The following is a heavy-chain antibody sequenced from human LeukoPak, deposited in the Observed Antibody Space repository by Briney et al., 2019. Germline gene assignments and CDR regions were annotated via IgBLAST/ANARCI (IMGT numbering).Heavy chain of an antibody. D-gene: IGHD7-27*01. CDR1: GDSINSNTLY. CDR2: IFFGGAT. J-gene: IGHJ4*02. V-gene: IGHV4-61*02. Sequence: SETLSLTCTISGDSINSNTLYWGWIRQPARKGLEWIGRIFFGGATEYSPSFKSRVVTSLDASSNQFSLKLSSVTAADTAVYYCVKGNWGSDFDHWGQGTLVTVSS. CDR3: VKGNWGSDFDH.